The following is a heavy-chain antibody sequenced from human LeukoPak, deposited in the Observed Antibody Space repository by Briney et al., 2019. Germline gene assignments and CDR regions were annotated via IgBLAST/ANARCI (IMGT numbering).Heavy chain of an antibody. D-gene: IGHD2-15*01. CDR2: IIPIFGTA. Sequence: SVKVSCKASGGTFSSYAISWVRQAPGQGLEWMGGIIPIFGTANYAQTFQGRVMITADESTSTAYMELSSLRSEDTAVYYCARDRGYCSGGSCYSDGYYYYGMDVWGQGTTVTVSS. CDR1: GGTFSSYA. V-gene: IGHV1-69*13. J-gene: IGHJ6*02. CDR3: ARDRGYCSGGSCYSDGYYYYGMDV.